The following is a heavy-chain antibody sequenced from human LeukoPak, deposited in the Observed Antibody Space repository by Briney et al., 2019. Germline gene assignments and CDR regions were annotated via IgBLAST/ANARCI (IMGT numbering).Heavy chain of an antibody. V-gene: IGHV3-23*01. J-gene: IGHJ4*02. CDR1: GFTFSSYA. CDR2: ITGTGGST. CDR3: ARDLAGHQFDH. Sequence: GGSLRLSCAASGFTFSSYAVSWVRQAPGKGLEWVSSITGTGGSTYYADSVKGRFTISRDNSKSTLYLQMNSLRDEDTAVYYCARDLAGHQFDHWGQGTLVTVSS.